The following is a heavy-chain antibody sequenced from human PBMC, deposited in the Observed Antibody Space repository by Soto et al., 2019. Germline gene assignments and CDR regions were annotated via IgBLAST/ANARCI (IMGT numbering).Heavy chain of an antibody. V-gene: IGHV4-30-2*01. Sequence: SETLSLTCAVSGGSISSGGYSWSWIRQPPGKGLELIGYIYHSASTYYNPSLKSRVTISVDRSKNQLSLKLSSVTAADTAVYYCARVPDYWRQGTLVTVSS. CDR1: GGSISSGGYS. CDR2: IYHSAST. CDR3: ARVPDY. J-gene: IGHJ4*02.